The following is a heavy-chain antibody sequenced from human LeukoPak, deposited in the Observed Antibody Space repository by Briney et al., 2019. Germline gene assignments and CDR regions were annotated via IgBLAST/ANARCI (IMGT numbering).Heavy chain of an antibody. CDR2: IIPILGIA. J-gene: IGHJ3*02. D-gene: IGHD6-19*01. V-gene: IGHV1-69*02. Sequence: ASVKVSCKASGYTFTSYYMHRVRQAPGQGLEWMGRIIPILGIANYAQKFQGRVTITADKATSTAYLELSSLRSEATAVYYCARSGIAVNDAFDIWGQGTMVTVSS. CDR3: ARSGIAVNDAFDI. CDR1: GYTFTSYY.